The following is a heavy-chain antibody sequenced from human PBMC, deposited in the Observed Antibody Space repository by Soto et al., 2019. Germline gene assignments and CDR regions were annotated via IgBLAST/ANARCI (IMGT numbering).Heavy chain of an antibody. D-gene: IGHD3-9*01. CDR3: ARGPYYDILTGPFDY. J-gene: IGHJ4*02. Sequence: GDSVKVSCKASGYTFTSYYMHWVRQAPGQGLEWMGIINPSGGSTSYAQKFQGRVTMTRDTSTSTVYMELSSLRSEDTAVYYCARGPYYDILTGPFDYWGQGTLVTVSS. CDR1: GYTFTSYY. V-gene: IGHV1-46*03. CDR2: INPSGGST.